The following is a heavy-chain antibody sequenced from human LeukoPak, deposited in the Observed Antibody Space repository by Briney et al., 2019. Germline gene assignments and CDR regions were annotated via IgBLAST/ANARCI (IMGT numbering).Heavy chain of an antibody. CDR1: GYTFTSYG. CDR3: ARAEYSSSWYDPLQH. CDR2: ISAYNGNT. D-gene: IGHD6-13*01. V-gene: IGHV1-18*04. J-gene: IGHJ1*01. Sequence: ASVKVSCKASGYTFTSYGISWVRQAPGQGLEWMGWISAYNGNTNYAQKLQGRVTMTTDTSTSTAYMELRSLRSDDTAVYYCARAEYSSSWYDPLQHWGQGTLVTVSP.